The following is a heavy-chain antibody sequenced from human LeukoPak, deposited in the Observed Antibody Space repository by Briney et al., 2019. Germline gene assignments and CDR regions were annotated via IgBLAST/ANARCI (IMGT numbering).Heavy chain of an antibody. CDR3: ARGSCTNGVCYWDH. D-gene: IGHD2-8*01. Sequence: GASVKVSCKASGYTFSTYIMSWVRQAPGQGLEWMGWINTNIGDPTYAQGFTGRFVFSLDTSVSTAYLQISSLKAEDTAVYYCARGSCTNGVCYWDHWGQGTLVTISS. V-gene: IGHV7-4-1*02. CDR2: INTNIGDP. J-gene: IGHJ4*02. CDR1: GYTFSTYI.